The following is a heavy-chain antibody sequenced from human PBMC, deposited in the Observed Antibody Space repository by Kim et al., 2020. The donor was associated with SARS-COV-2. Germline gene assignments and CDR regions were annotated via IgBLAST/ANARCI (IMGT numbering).Heavy chain of an antibody. Sequence: ASVKVSCKASGYTFTSYAMHWVRQAPGQRLEWMGWINAGNGNTKYSQKFQGRVTITRDTSASTAYMELSSLRSEDTAVYYCARDPTLTGYYGMDVWGQGTTVTVSS. J-gene: IGHJ6*02. D-gene: IGHD7-27*01. V-gene: IGHV1-3*01. CDR1: GYTFTSYA. CDR2: INAGNGNT. CDR3: ARDPTLTGYYGMDV.